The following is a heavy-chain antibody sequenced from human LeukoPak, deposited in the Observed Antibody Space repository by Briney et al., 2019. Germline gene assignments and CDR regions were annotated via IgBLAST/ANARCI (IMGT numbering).Heavy chain of an antibody. CDR3: AKTGAIFGVVITAFDY. CDR1: GFTFSSYA. V-gene: IGHV3-23*01. CDR2: ISGSGGST. J-gene: IGHJ4*02. Sequence: GGSLRLSCAASGFTFSSYAMSWVRQAPGKGLEWVSAISGSGGSTYYADSVKGRFTISRDNSKNTLYLQMNSLRAEDTAVYYCAKTGAIFGVVITAFDYWGQGTLVTVSS. D-gene: IGHD3-3*01.